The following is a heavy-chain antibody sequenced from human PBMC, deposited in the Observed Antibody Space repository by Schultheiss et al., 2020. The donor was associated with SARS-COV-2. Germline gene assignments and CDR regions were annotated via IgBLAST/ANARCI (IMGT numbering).Heavy chain of an antibody. Sequence: SVKVSCKASGGTFNNYALNWVRQAPGQGLEWMGGIIPIFGTANYAQKFQGRVTMTTDTSTSTAYMELRSLRSDDTAVYYCASHDTIFGVVIPKFDPWGQGTLVTVSS. D-gene: IGHD3-3*01. CDR2: IIPIFGTA. CDR1: GGTFNNYA. V-gene: IGHV1-69*05. CDR3: ASHDTIFGVVIPKFDP. J-gene: IGHJ5*02.